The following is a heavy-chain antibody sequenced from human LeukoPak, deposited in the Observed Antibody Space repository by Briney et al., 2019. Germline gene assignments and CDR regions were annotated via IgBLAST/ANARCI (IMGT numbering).Heavy chain of an antibody. CDR2: KPFGGSNT. V-gene: IGHV3-30*01. D-gene: IGHD2-2*01. Sequence: GTSLRLSCAASGFVFGNYGFHWVRQAPGKGLEWVAVKPFGGSNTYYADSVKGRFTISRDNSKNMVYLQMNSLRAEDTALYYCAREPQGGYCTTTSCYLGGIDYWGQGTLVTVSS. CDR1: GFVFGNYG. J-gene: IGHJ4*02. CDR3: AREPQGGYCTTTSCYLGGIDY.